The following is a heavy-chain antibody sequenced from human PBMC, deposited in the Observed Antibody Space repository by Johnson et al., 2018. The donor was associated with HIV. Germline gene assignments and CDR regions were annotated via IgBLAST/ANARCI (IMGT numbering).Heavy chain of an antibody. J-gene: IGHJ3*02. Sequence: VQLVESGGGLVQPGGSLRLSCAASGFAVSKNYLTCVRQAPGKGLEWASLIYSGGNTYFADSVKGRFTISRDNSRDPLSLQMNSLRVEDTAVYYCASREVGAKSEHAFDIWGQGTMVTVSS. CDR1: GFAVSKNY. D-gene: IGHD1-26*01. CDR2: IYSGGNT. V-gene: IGHV3-66*01. CDR3: ASREVGAKSEHAFDI.